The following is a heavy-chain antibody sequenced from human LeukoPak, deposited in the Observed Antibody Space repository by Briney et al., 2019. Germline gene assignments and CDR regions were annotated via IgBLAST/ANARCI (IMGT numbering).Heavy chain of an antibody. Sequence: SETLSLTCTVSGGSISSSSYYWGWIRQPPGKGLEWIGSIYYSGSTYYNPSLKSRVTISIDSSKNPFSLKLTSVPATDTAVYYCVRGALIDYFYHYMDVWGKGTTVTVSS. D-gene: IGHD2/OR15-2a*01. CDR1: GGSISSSSYY. CDR2: IYYSGST. CDR3: VRGALIDYFYHYMDV. V-gene: IGHV4-39*07. J-gene: IGHJ6*03.